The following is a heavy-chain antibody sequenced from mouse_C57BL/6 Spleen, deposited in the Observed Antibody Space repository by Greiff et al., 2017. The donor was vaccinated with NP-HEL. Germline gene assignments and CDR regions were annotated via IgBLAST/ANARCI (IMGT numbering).Heavy chain of an antibody. CDR3: ASGQARTMDY. D-gene: IGHD3-2*02. CDR1: GYSITSGYY. V-gene: IGHV3-6*01. Sequence: DVKLQESGPGLVKPSQSLSLTCSVTGYSITSGYYWNWIRQFPGNKLEWMGYISYDGSNNYNPSLKNRISITRDTSKNQFFLKLNSVTTEDTATYYCASGQARTMDYWGQGTSVTVSS. J-gene: IGHJ4*01. CDR2: ISYDGSN.